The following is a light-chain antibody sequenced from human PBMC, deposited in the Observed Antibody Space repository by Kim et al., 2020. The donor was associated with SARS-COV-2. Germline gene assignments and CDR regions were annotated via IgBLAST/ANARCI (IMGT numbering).Light chain of an antibody. CDR3: AAWDDSLNAWV. CDR1: NSNIGSNT. J-gene: IGLJ3*02. CDR2: NNS. V-gene: IGLV1-44*01. Sequence: GQGVAISCSGSNSNIGSNTVPWYQHRPGTAPRLLIFNNSQRPSGIPDRFSGSKSGTSASLAISGLQSEDESDYFCAAWDDSLNAWVFGGGTQLTVL.